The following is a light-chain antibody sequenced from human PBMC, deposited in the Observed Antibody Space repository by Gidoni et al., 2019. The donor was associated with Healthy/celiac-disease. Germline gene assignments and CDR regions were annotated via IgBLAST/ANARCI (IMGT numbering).Light chain of an antibody. J-gene: IGKJ4*01. V-gene: IGKV2-28*01. CDR3: MQAVQTPLT. CDR1: QSLLHSNGYNY. CDR2: LGS. Sequence: IVMTQSPLSLPVTPGEPASIACRSSQSLLHSNGYNYLDWYLQKPGQSPQLLIYLGSNRASGVPDRFSGSGSGTDFTLKISRVEAEDVGVYYCMQAVQTPLTFGGXTKVEIK.